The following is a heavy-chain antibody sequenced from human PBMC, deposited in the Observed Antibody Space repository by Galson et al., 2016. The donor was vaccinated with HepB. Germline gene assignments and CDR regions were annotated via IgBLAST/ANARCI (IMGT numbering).Heavy chain of an antibody. D-gene: IGHD6-13*01. J-gene: IGHJ4*02. CDR3: ATRPAAGFPYYFDY. CDR1: GYTFTSYV. CDR2: INTSKGNT. Sequence: SVKVSCKASGYTFTSYVLRWVRQAPGQGLEWMGWINTSKGNTHYPQNFQDRVTLTIDTSTSTAYMDLRSLRSDDTAVYYCATRPAAGFPYYFDYWGQGTLGTVSS. V-gene: IGHV1-18*01.